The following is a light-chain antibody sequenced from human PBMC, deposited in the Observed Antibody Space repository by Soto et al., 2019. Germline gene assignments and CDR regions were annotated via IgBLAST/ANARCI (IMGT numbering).Light chain of an antibody. V-gene: IGKV1-27*01. Sequence: TQSPATLSLSPGERATLSCRASQSVSNYLAWYQQKPGKFPKLLIYAASTLQSGVPSRFSGSGSGTAFNPTISSLQPEDVATYYCQQYNSARRTFGQGTKVDIK. CDR1: QSVSNY. J-gene: IGKJ1*01. CDR3: QQYNSARRT. CDR2: AAS.